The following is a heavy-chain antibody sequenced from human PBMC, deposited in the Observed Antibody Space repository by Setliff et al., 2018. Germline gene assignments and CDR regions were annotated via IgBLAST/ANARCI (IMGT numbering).Heavy chain of an antibody. J-gene: IGHJ4*02. V-gene: IGHV1-3*01. CDR2: IHAGSSNT. CDR3: ARMSTSGPHYDY. D-gene: IGHD2-8*02. CDR1: GYSFSDSA. Sequence: ASVKVSCKASGYSFSDSAVNWVRQAPGQGLQWVGWIHAGSSNTLYSQRFQDRITISRDTSATTVHMELSSLRSDDTAVYYCARMSTSGPHYDYWGQGTLVTVSS.